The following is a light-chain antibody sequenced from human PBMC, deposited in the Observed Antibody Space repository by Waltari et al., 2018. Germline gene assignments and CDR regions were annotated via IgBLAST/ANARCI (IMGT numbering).Light chain of an antibody. J-gene: IGLJ1*01. Sequence: QSALTQPRPVSGSPGQSVTISCTGTSSDVGGYNYVSWYQQHPGKAPKLMIYDVSKRPSGVPDRFSGCKSGNTASLTISVLQAEDEADYYCCSYAGSYTYYVFGTGTKVTVL. V-gene: IGLV2-11*01. CDR3: CSYAGSYTYYV. CDR2: DVS. CDR1: SSDVGGYNY.